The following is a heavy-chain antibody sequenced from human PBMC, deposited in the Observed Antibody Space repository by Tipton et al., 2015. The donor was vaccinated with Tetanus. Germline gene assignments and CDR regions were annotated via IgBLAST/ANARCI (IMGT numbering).Heavy chain of an antibody. CDR2: ISAYNGNT. J-gene: IGHJ3*02. Sequence: QLVQSGAEVKKPGASVKVSCKAYGYTFTSYGISWVRQAPGQGHEWMGWISAYNGNTNYAQKLQGRVTMTTDTSTSTAYMELRSLRSDDTAVYYCAREGYYDSSGLPHAFDIWGQGTMVTVSS. D-gene: IGHD3-22*01. V-gene: IGHV1-18*01. CDR3: AREGYYDSSGLPHAFDI. CDR1: GYTFTSYG.